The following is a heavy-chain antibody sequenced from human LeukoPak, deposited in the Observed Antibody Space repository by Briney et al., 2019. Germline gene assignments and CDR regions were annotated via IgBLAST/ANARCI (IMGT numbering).Heavy chain of an antibody. J-gene: IGHJ4*02. Sequence: PGGSLRLSCAASGFTFSSYGMHWVRQASAKGLEWVAVISYDGSYKYYADSVKGRFTISRDNSKNTLYLQTNSLRAEDTAVYYCAKPRIAVAGTDLDFRGQGTLVTVSS. CDR3: AKPRIAVAGTDLDF. CDR1: GFTFSSYG. CDR2: ISYDGSYK. V-gene: IGHV3-30*18. D-gene: IGHD6-19*01.